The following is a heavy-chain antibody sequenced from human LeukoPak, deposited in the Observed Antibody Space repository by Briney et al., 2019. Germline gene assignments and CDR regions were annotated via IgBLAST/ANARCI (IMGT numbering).Heavy chain of an antibody. V-gene: IGHV3-74*01. D-gene: IGHD2-8*01. J-gene: IGHJ4*02. CDR1: GFTLGNYW. Sequence: GGSLRLSCAASGFTLGNYWMHWVRHAPGKGLVWVSRIQSDGSSTTYADSVKGRFTISRDNAKNTLYLQMNSLRAEDTAVYYCAREAAVPNAVFDYWGQGSLVTVSS. CDR2: IQSDGSST. CDR3: AREAAVPNAVFDY.